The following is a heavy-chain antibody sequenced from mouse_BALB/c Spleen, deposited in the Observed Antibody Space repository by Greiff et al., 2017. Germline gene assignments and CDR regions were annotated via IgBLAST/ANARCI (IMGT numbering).Heavy chain of an antibody. V-gene: IGHV5-17*02. CDR1: GFTFSSFG. J-gene: IGHJ3*01. CDR2: ISSGSSAI. D-gene: IGHD1-2*01. CDR3: ARSRAFTSALPY. Sequence: EVQLVESGGGLVQPGGSRKLSCAASGFTFSSFGMHWVRQAPEKGLEWVAYISSGSSAIYYAETVKGRFTISRDNPKNTLFLQMTSLRSEDTAMYYCARSRAFTSALPYWGQGTLVTVSA.